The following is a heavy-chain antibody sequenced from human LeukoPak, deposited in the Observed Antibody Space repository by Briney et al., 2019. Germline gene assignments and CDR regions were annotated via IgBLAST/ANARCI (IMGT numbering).Heavy chain of an antibody. Sequence: PSETLSLTCTVSRCSISNYYWSWIRQPPGKGLEWIGYIYNSGSTNYNPSLKSRVTISVDTSKNQFSLKLSSVTAEETAVYYCASMTPGDYFQYWGQGTLVTVSS. CDR3: ASMTPGDYFQY. V-gene: IGHV4-59*01. J-gene: IGHJ4*02. CDR1: RCSISNYY. CDR2: IYNSGST.